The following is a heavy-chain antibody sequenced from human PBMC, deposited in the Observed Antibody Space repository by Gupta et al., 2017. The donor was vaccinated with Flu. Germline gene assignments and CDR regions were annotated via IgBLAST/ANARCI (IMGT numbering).Heavy chain of an antibody. V-gene: IGHV3-15*01. CDR3: ARYRSAYYFDY. Sequence: EVQLVESGGDLVKPGGSLRLSCIASGFTFNNAWMSWVRQIPGKGLEWVGRIKSKSDGATTDYGAPVKGRFTILRDDSKDTLFLQMNSLRTEDTAVYFCARYRSAYYFDYWGQGTLVSVSS. J-gene: IGHJ4*02. CDR2: IKSKSDGATT. CDR1: GFTFNNAW. D-gene: IGHD1-26*01.